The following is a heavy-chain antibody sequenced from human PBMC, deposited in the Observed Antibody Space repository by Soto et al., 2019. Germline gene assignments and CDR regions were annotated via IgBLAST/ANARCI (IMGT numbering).Heavy chain of an antibody. D-gene: IGHD1-7*01. Sequence: GGSLRLSCQASGFNFDNYAMHWVRQAPGKGLEWVAVITYDGSFQYYADSVKGRFTISRDNSKNTLFLHLNTLKPEDTAVYHCAKDRVGGTFYTPLGFWGQGT. V-gene: IGHV3-30*18. J-gene: IGHJ4*02. CDR2: ITYDGSFQ. CDR3: AKDRVGGTFYTPLGF. CDR1: GFNFDNYA.